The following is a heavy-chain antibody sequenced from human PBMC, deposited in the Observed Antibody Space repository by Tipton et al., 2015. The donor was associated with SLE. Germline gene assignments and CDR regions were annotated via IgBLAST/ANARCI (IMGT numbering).Heavy chain of an antibody. CDR2: IYPGDSDT. J-gene: IGHJ4*02. V-gene: IGHV5-51*01. Sequence: QSGAEVKKPGESLKISCKGSGYSFPGYWIGWVRQMPGKGLEWMGIIYPGDSDTRYSPSFQGQVTISADKSITTAYLQWSSLKASDTAMYYCVRQTFSSRWIDNWGQGTLVTVSS. D-gene: IGHD6-13*01. CDR1: GYSFPGYW. CDR3: VRQTFSSRWIDN.